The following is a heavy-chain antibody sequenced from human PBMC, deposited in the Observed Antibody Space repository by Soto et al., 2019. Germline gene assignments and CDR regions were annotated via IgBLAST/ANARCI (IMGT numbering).Heavy chain of an antibody. V-gene: IGHV1-2*04. CDR3: ARALCSGGSCEPTPDYYYYYGMDV. Sequence: GASVKVSCKASGYTFTGYYMHWVRQAPGQGLEWMGWINPNSGGTNYAQKFQGWVTMTRDTSISTAYMGLSRLRSDDTAVYYCARALCSGGSCEPTPDYYYYYGMDVWGQGTTVTVSS. CDR1: GYTFTGYY. D-gene: IGHD2-15*01. J-gene: IGHJ6*02. CDR2: INPNSGGT.